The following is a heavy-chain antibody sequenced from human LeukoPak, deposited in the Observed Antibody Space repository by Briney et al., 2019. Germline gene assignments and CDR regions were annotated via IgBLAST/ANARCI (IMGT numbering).Heavy chain of an antibody. CDR1: GFTFNSYW. J-gene: IGHJ4*02. D-gene: IGHD2-2*01. CDR2: INSDGSRT. Sequence: GGSLRLSCAVSGFTFNSYWMHWVRQAPGKGLVWVSRINSDGSRTSYADSVKGRFTISRDNSKNTLYLQMNSLRAEDTAVYYCARAVVSTFDYWGQGTLVTVSS. CDR3: ARAVVSTFDY. V-gene: IGHV3-74*01.